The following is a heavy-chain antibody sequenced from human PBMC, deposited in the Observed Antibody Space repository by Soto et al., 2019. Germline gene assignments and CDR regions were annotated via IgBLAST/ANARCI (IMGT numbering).Heavy chain of an antibody. D-gene: IGHD1-7*01. J-gene: IGHJ6*03. V-gene: IGHV3-33*01. Sequence: QVQLMESGGGVVQPGRSLRLSCAASGFTFSSYGMHWVRQAPGKGLEWVAVIWYDGSNKYYADSVKGRFTISRDNSKNTLYLQMNSLRAEDTAVYYCARDGAGTTYYYYMDVWGKGTTVTVSS. CDR2: IWYDGSNK. CDR1: GFTFSSYG. CDR3: ARDGAGTTYYYYMDV.